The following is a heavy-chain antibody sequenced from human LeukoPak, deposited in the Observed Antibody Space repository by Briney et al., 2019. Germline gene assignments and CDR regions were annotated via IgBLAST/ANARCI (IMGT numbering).Heavy chain of an antibody. D-gene: IGHD5-18*01. CDR3: ARHPSAMAGFDP. CDR1: GGSISSYY. J-gene: IGHJ5*02. V-gene: IGHV4-59*08. CDR2: IYYSGST. Sequence: PSETLSLTCTVSGGSISSYYWSWIRQPPGKGLEWIGYIYYSGSTNYNPSLKSRVTISVDTSQNHFSLKLTSVTAADTAVYYCARHPSAMAGFDPWGQGTLVTVSS.